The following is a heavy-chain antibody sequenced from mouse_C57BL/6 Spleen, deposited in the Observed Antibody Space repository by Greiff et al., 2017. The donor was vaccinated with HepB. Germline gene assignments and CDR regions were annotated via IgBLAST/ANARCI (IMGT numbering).Heavy chain of an antibody. D-gene: IGHD1-1*01. CDR2: IYPGSGNT. J-gene: IGHJ3*01. Sequence: VQGVESGAELVRPGASVKLSCKASGYTFTDYYINWVKQRPGQGLEWIARIYPGSGNTYYNEKFKGKATLTAEKSSSTAYMQLSSLTSEDSAVYFCARDGSSSFAYWGQGTLVTVSA. V-gene: IGHV1-76*01. CDR1: GYTFTDYY. CDR3: ARDGSSSFAY.